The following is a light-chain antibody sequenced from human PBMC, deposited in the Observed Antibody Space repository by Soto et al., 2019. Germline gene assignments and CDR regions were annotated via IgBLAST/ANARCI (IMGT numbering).Light chain of an antibody. J-gene: IGKJ5*01. CDR1: EDISTW. V-gene: IGKV1-12*01. CDR3: QHADSFPLIT. CDR2: AAS. Sequence: EIQVTQSPSSVSASVGDRVTITCRSSEDISTWLAWYQQKPGKAPKLLIYAASSLQSGVPSRFSGSGSGTDFTLTISSLQPEDFATYYCQHADSFPLITFGQGTRLEIK.